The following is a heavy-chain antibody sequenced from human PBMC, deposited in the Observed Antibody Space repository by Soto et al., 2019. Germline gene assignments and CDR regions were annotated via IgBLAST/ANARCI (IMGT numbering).Heavy chain of an antibody. Sequence: SVSNAWMNWVRQAPGKGLEWVGRIKSKTDGGTTDYAAPVKSRFTISRDDSKNTLYLQMNSLKTEDTAVYYCTGLVGLFDIWGQGTMVTVSS. CDR2: IKSKTDGGTT. J-gene: IGHJ3*02. CDR1: SVSNAW. CDR3: TGLVGLFDI. D-gene: IGHD2-8*02. V-gene: IGHV3-15*07.